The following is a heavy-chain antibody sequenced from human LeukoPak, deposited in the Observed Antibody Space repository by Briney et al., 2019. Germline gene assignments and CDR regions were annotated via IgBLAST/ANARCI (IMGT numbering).Heavy chain of an antibody. Sequence: AVGSLRLSCAASGFTFSGSAMHWVRQASGKRLEWVCRIRSKANSYATAYAASVKGRFTISRDDSKNTAYLQMNSLKTEDTAVYYCTSIVGATSGYYYYYMDVWGKGTTVTISS. J-gene: IGHJ6*03. D-gene: IGHD1-26*01. CDR1: GFTFSGSA. V-gene: IGHV3-73*01. CDR3: TSIVGATSGYYYYYMDV. CDR2: IRSKANSYAT.